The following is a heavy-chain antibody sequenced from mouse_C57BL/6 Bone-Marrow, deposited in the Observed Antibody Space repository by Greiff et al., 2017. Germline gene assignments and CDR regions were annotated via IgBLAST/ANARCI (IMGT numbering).Heavy chain of an antibody. CDR3: ERPNYYGSYYFDY. CDR2: IYPRDGST. D-gene: IGHD1-1*01. Sequence: VQLQQSDAELVKPGASVKISCKVSGYTFTDHTIHWMKQRPEQGLDWIGYIYPRDGSTKYNEKFKGKATLTADKSSSTAYMQLNSLTSEDSAVYFCERPNYYGSYYFDYWGQGTTLTVSS. J-gene: IGHJ2*01. V-gene: IGHV1-78*01. CDR1: GYTFTDHT.